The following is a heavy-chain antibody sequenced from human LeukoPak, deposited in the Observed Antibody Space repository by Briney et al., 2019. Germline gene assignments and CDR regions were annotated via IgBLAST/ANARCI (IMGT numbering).Heavy chain of an antibody. CDR1: GFTFSTYW. CDR3: ARKYDYGDY. V-gene: IGHV3-21*01. CDR2: ISSSSSYI. J-gene: IGHJ4*02. D-gene: IGHD2-8*01. Sequence: GGSLRLSCVVSGFTFSTYWMNWVRQAPGKRLEWVSSISSSSSYIYYADSVKGRFTISRDNAKNSLYLQMNSLRAEDTAVYYCARKYDYGDYWGQGTLVTVSS.